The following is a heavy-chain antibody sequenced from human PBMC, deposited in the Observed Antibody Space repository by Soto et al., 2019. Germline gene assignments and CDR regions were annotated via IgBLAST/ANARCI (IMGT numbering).Heavy chain of an antibody. D-gene: IGHD1-1*01. Sequence: GGSLRLSCAASGIAFMDYGRHLVLQAPGKGLAGVAVISDDGINKYIGESVKAGVTVPRDNSNNTLDLQMNSLRGEDTAVYYCAKGLGWKGLGDAFDLWGQGTVVTVSS. CDR3: AKGLGWKGLGDAFDL. J-gene: IGHJ3*01. CDR1: GIAFMDYG. V-gene: IGHV3-30*18. CDR2: ISDDGINK.